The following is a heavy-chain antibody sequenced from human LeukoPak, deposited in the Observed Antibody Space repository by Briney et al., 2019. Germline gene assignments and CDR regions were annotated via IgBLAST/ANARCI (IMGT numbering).Heavy chain of an antibody. Sequence: SETLSLTCAVYGGSFSGYYWSWIRQPPGKGLEWIGEINHSGSTNYNPSLKSRVTISADTSKNQFSLKLGSVTAADTAVYYCARASHYGDYEPRPLDYWGQGTLVTVSS. V-gene: IGHV4-34*01. J-gene: IGHJ4*02. CDR2: INHSGST. D-gene: IGHD4-17*01. CDR1: GGSFSGYY. CDR3: ARASHYGDYEPRPLDY.